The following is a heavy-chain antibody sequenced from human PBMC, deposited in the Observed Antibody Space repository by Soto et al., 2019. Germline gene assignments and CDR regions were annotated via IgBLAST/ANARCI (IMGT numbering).Heavy chain of an antibody. CDR1: GGSISSSSYY. CDR3: ARLRDYGDYFDY. CDR2: VYYSGLT. V-gene: IGHV4-39*01. Sequence: PSETLSLTCTVSGGSISSSSYYWVWIRQPPGKGLEWIGSVYYSGLTYYNTYIKSRVTISVDTSKNYFSLKLSSVTAADTAVYYCARLRDYGDYFDYWGQGTRVT. D-gene: IGHD4-17*01. J-gene: IGHJ4*02.